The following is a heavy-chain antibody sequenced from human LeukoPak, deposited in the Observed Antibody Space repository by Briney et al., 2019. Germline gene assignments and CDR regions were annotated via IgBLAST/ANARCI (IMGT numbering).Heavy chain of an antibody. CDR2: ISSYNGNT. CDR3: AREGRYCIGISCYSRPKLFDY. Sequence: ASVKVSCKASGYTFTGYYMHWVRQAPGQGLEWIGWISSYNGNTNYAQKLQDRVTMTTDTSTSTAYMELRSLRSDDTAVYCCAREGRYCIGISCYSRPKLFDYWGQGTLVTVSS. D-gene: IGHD2-15*01. J-gene: IGHJ4*02. V-gene: IGHV1-18*04. CDR1: GYTFTGYY.